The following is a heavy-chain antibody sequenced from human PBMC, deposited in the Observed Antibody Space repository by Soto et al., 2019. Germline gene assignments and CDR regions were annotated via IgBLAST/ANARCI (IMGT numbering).Heavy chain of an antibody. V-gene: IGHV4-30-4*01. CDR2: IYYSGST. J-gene: IGHJ2*01. Sequence: QVQLQESGPGLVKPSQTLSLTCTVSGGSISSGDYYWSWIRQPPGKGLEWIGYIYYSGSTYYNPSLTRRVTISVCTSKNQFCLKLSSLTAADTAVYYCSSGSYYHWYFDLWGRGTLVTVSS. CDR1: GGSISSGDYY. D-gene: IGHD1-26*01. CDR3: SSGSYYHWYFDL.